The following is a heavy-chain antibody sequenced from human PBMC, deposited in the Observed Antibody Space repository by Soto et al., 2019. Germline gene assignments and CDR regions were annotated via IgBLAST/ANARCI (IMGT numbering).Heavy chain of an antibody. CDR3: ATDIPPLKDIVVVPAALIDY. Sequence: GGSLILSCAASGFTFSSYAMSWVRQAPGKGLEWVSAISGSGGSTYYADSVKGRFTISRDNSKNTLYLQMNSLRAEDTAVYYCATDIPPLKDIVVVPAALIDYWGQGTLVTVSS. CDR2: ISGSGGST. CDR1: GFTFSSYA. D-gene: IGHD2-2*01. V-gene: IGHV3-23*01. J-gene: IGHJ4*02.